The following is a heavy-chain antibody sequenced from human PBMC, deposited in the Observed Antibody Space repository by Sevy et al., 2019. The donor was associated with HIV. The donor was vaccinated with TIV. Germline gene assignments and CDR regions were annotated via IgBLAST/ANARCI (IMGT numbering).Heavy chain of an antibody. J-gene: IGHJ4*02. V-gene: IGHV1-24*01. Sequence: ASVKVSCKVSGYTLTELSMHWVRQTPGKGLEWMGTFDPEDDETIYAQKFQGRVTMTEETSTDTAYMEMSSLRSEDTAVYYCATTRDYYDSSGYPFDYWGQGTLVTVSS. CDR2: FDPEDDET. CDR1: GYTLTELS. D-gene: IGHD3-22*01. CDR3: ATTRDYYDSSGYPFDY.